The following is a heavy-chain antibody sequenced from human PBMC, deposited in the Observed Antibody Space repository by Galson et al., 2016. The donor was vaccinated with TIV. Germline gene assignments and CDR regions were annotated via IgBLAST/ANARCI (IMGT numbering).Heavy chain of an antibody. V-gene: IGHV3-66*02. CDR2: ICYDGRT. CDR3: ARDRRHCGNECYLRYYYGMDV. Sequence: SLRLSCAASGLIVTSNSMTWVRQAPGKGLEWVALICYDGRTTYADSVKGRFTISRDNSKNILHLQMTSLRADDTAVFYCARDRRHCGNECYLRYYYGMDVWGQGTTVT. J-gene: IGHJ6*02. CDR1: GLIVTSNS. D-gene: IGHD2-21*01.